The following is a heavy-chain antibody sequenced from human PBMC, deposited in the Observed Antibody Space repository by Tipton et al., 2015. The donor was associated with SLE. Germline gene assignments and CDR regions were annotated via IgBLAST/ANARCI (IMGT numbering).Heavy chain of an antibody. Sequence: TLSLTCAVSGGSISSSNWWSWVRQPPGKGLEWIGEIYHSGSTNYNPSLKSRVTISVDKSKNQFSLKLSSVTAADTAVYYCARTKGSGSYRYGMDVWGQGTTVTVSS. J-gene: IGHJ6*02. CDR1: GGSISSSNW. CDR3: ARTKGSGSYRYGMDV. D-gene: IGHD3-10*01. CDR2: IYHSGST. V-gene: IGHV4-4*02.